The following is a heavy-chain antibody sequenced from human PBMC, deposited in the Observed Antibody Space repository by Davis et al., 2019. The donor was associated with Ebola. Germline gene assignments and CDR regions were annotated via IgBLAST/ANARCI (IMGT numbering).Heavy chain of an antibody. CDR3: AHLGPQRYCSGGGCHGYLDY. Sequence: AASVKVSCKAVGDTLTSYAMTWVRQAPGQGLEWMRGIIPVFRTANYAQKFQGRVTITADESTRTAYMELNGLRSEDTAVYYCAHLGPQRYCSGGGCHGYLDYWGQGTLVTVSS. D-gene: IGHD2-15*01. CDR2: IIPVFRTA. J-gene: IGHJ4*02. V-gene: IGHV1-69*13. CDR1: GDTLTSYA.